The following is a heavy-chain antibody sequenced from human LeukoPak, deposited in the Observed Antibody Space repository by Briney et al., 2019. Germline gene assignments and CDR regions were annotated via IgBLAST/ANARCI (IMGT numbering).Heavy chain of an antibody. CDR3: TRQHTAWHPVRGMDV. V-gene: IGHV3-73*01. CDR1: GFTFSGSA. J-gene: IGHJ6*02. Sequence: VGSLRLSCAASGFTFSGSAMHCVCQTSREGLWSVVRTRRKANSYATAYAASVKGRFTISRDDSKNTAYLQMNSLKTEDTAVYYCTRQHTAWHPVRGMDVWGQGTTVTVSS. CDR2: TRRKANSYAT. D-gene: IGHD5-18*01.